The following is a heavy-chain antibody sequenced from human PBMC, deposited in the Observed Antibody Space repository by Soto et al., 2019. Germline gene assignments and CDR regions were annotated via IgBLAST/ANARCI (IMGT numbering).Heavy chain of an antibody. Sequence: SVTLSLPGAVSNYTNSSGYYSGWIRKPPEKGLESNGSIFRTGSSYYNPPLKSRVTISVDTSKNQFSLRLYSVTAADTAVSFCARVEAEKFFAHWGQGPRVTVGS. J-gene: IGHJ1*01. CDR1: NYTNSSGYY. CDR3: ARVEAEKFFAH. D-gene: IGHD2-15*01. V-gene: IGHV4-38-2*01. CDR2: IFRTGSS.